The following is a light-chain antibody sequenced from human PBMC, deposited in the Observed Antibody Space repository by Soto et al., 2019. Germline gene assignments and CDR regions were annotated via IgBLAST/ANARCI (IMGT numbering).Light chain of an antibody. CDR2: EVS. V-gene: IGLV2-14*01. CDR1: SSDVGAYDY. J-gene: IGLJ2*01. CDR3: SSYTSSSTLV. Sequence: QSVLTQPASVSGSPGQSITISCTGTSSDVGAYDYVSWFQQHPGKAPKLMICEVSNRPSGVSNRFSGSKSGNTASLTISGRQPEDEADYYCSSYTSSSTLVFGGGTKLTVL.